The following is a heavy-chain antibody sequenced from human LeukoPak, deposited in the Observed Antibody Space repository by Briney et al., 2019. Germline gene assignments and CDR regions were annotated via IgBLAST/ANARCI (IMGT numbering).Heavy chain of an antibody. CDR2: MNPNSGNT. Sequence: GASVKVSCKASGYTFTSYDINWVRQATGQGLEWMGWMNPNSGNTGYAQKFQGRVTITRNTSISTAYMELSGLRSEDTAVYSCARRATRYSESRSAYFFDYWGQGTLVTVSS. V-gene: IGHV1-8*03. J-gene: IGHJ4*02. D-gene: IGHD1-26*01. CDR3: ARRATRYSESRSAYFFDY. CDR1: GYTFTSYD.